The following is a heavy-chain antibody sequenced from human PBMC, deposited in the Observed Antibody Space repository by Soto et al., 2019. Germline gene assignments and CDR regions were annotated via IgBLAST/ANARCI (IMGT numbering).Heavy chain of an antibody. CDR1: GFTFSSYS. V-gene: IGHV3-21*01. J-gene: IGHJ6*02. D-gene: IGHD6-19*01. Sequence: GGSLRLSCAASGFTFSSYSMNWVRQAPGKGLEWVSSISSSSSSYIYYADSVKGRFTISRDNAKNSLYLQMNSLRAEDTAVYYCARDPRLVRREDYYYYGMDVWGQGTTVTVSS. CDR2: ISSSSSSYI. CDR3: ARDPRLVRREDYYYYGMDV.